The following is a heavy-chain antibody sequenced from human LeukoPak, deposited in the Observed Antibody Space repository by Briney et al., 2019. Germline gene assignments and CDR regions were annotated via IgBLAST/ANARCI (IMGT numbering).Heavy chain of an antibody. Sequence: SGGSLILSCAASGFTFSAYAMNWVRQAPGKGLDWVSGISGSGDGAYYADSVKGRFTISRDNAKNSLYLQMNSLRDEDTAVYYCARDLLSSSWYFPFDYWGQGTLVTVSS. CDR3: ARDLLSSSWYFPFDY. CDR2: ISGSGDGA. V-gene: IGHV3-23*01. CDR1: GFTFSAYA. J-gene: IGHJ4*02. D-gene: IGHD6-13*01.